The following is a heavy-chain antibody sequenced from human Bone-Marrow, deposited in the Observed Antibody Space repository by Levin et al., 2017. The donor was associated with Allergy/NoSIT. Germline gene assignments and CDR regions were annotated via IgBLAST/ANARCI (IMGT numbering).Heavy chain of an antibody. Sequence: GESLKISCAASGFTFSANGMHWVRQAPGKGLEWVAVISYDGSNRDYADSVKGRFTISRDNSKNTLYLQMNSLRAEDTAVYYCAKDKEEVVGIYYFDCWGQGTLVTVSS. D-gene: IGHD2-2*01. V-gene: IGHV3-30*18. CDR1: GFTFSANG. J-gene: IGHJ4*02. CDR3: AKDKEEVVGIYYFDC. CDR2: ISYDGSNR.